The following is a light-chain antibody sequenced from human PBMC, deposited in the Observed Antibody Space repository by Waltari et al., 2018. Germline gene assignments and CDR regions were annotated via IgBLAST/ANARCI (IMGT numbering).Light chain of an antibody. CDR2: SNT. J-gene: IGLJ2*01. CDR1: TSNIGSNT. V-gene: IGLV1-44*01. Sequence: QSVLTQPPSASGTPGQKITISCSGSTSNIGSNTVDWYQQLPGTAPKLLMYSNTLRPSGFPERFYGSKSGASASLAIFGLQSEDDADYYCAAWDDSLKGVVFGGGTKVTVL. CDR3: AAWDDSLKGVV.